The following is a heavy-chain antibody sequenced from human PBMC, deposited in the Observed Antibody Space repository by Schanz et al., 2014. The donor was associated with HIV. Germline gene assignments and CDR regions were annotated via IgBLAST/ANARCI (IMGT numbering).Heavy chain of an antibody. CDR2: INPSGGST. Sequence: QVHLVQSGAEVKKPGASVKVSCKASGYTFTGYYMHWVRQAPGQGLEWMGMINPSGGSTRYAQKFQGKVTMTRDTSISTAYMEVSRLRSDDTAVYYCARDRGSISWMGRAFDIWGQGTMVTVSS. CDR1: GYTFTGYY. D-gene: IGHD2-2*01. V-gene: IGHV1-46*01. J-gene: IGHJ3*02. CDR3: ARDRGSISWMGRAFDI.